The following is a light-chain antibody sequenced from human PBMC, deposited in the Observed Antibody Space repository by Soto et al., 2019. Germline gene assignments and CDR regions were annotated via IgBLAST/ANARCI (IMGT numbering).Light chain of an antibody. CDR2: EVS. Sequence: QSALTQPASVSGSPGQSITISCTGTSSDVGGYNYVSWYQQHPGKAPKLMIYEVSNRPSGVSNRFSGSKSGNTASLTISGLQAEDEADYYCSSYTSRNSLVLGRGNK. CDR3: SSYTSRNSLV. CDR1: SSDVGGYNY. V-gene: IGLV2-14*01. J-gene: IGLJ6*01.